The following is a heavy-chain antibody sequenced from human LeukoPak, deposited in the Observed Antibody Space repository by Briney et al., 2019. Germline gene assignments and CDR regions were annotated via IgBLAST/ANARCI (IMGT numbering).Heavy chain of an antibody. D-gene: IGHD3-3*01. CDR3: ARSGRITIFGVVIKHDAFDI. V-gene: IGHV1-2*02. CDR2: INPNRGGT. J-gene: IGHJ3*02. Sequence: GASVKVSCKPSGYTFTGYYMHWVRQAPGQGLEWMGWINPNRGGTNYAQKFQGRVTMTRDTSISTAYMELSRLRSDDTAVYYCARSGRITIFGVVIKHDAFDIWGQGTMVTVSS. CDR1: GYTFTGYY.